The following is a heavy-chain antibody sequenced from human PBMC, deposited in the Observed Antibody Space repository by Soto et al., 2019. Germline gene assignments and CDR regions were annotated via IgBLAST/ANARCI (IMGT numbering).Heavy chain of an antibody. CDR1: AGAISIPSYH. D-gene: IGHD3-22*01. CDR2: LDYGGTT. V-gene: IGHV4-39*01. Sequence: PSETLSLTCSVSAGAISIPSYHLVWIRQTPGKGLEWIGSLDYGGTTFYNPSLKSRVTLFADTSKKQFSLKVSSVTAADTAVYYCARNYYDGSGLFYWGQGTLVTVSS. CDR3: ARNYYDGSGLFY. J-gene: IGHJ4*02.